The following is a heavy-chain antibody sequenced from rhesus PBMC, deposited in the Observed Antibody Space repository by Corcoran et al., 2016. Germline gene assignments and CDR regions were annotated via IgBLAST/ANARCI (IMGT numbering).Heavy chain of an antibody. CDR1: GGSISNSYY. V-gene: IGHV4-106*01. CDR2: SYGRGGST. D-gene: IGHD5-24*01. Sequence: QVQLQESGTGLVKPSETLSLPCAVSGGSISNSYYWRWFRQPPGKGLEWIGYSYGRGGSTHYKPTRKSRGTSTTETAKNQFSMKLSYVTAADTAVYYCARYSGYSGSDFWGQGGLVTVSS. J-gene: IGHJ4*01. CDR3: ARYSGYSGSDF.